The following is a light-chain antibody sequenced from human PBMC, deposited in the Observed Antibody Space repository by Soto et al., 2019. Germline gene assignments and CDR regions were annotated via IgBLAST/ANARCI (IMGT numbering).Light chain of an antibody. CDR3: GVDHGSRSHFVVV. Sequence: QSVLTQPPSTSASLGASVTLTCTLSSGYSNYKVAWYQQRAGKGPLFVMRVGTGWIEGSKGDGIPDRFSVSGSGLNRYLTITNIQAEDDGDYHCGVDHGSRSHFVVVFGGGTKLTVL. V-gene: IGLV9-49*01. CDR2: VGTGWIEG. CDR1: SGYSNYK. J-gene: IGLJ2*01.